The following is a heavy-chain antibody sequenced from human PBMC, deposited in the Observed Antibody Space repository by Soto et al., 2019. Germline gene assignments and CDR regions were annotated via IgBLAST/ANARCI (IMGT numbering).Heavy chain of an antibody. CDR1: GFTFSSYW. J-gene: IGHJ4*02. D-gene: IGHD1-26*01. CDR3: ASNRWELRLGGY. CDR2: IKQDGSEK. V-gene: IGHV3-7*01. Sequence: GVSLRLSCAASGFTFSSYWMSWVRQAPGKGLEWVANIKQDGSEKYYVDSVKGRFTISRDNAKNSLYLQMNSLRAEDTAVYYCASNRWELRLGGYWGQGTLVTVSS.